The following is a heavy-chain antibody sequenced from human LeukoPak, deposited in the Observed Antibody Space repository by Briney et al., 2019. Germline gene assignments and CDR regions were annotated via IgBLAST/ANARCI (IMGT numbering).Heavy chain of an antibody. CDR1: GYTFTSYG. Sequence: GASVRVSCTASGYTFTSYGISWVRQAPGQGLEWMGWISAYNGNTNYAQKVKGRVTMTTDTSTSTAYMELRSLRSDDTAVYYCARLSGLGPDSPWELDRWGQGTLVTVSS. J-gene: IGHJ4*02. CDR2: ISAYNGNT. D-gene: IGHD1-26*01. CDR3: ARLSGLGPDSPWELDR. V-gene: IGHV1-18*01.